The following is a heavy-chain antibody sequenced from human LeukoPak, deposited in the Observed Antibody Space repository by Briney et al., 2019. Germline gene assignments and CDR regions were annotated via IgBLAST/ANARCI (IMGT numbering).Heavy chain of an antibody. CDR3: ARDGPPTTVTTEYYYYYMDV. Sequence: AGGSLRLSCAASGLTFSSYGMHWVRQAPGKGLEGVAVISYDGRNKYYADSVKGRFTISRDNSKNTLYLQMNSLRAEDTAVYYCARDGPPTTVTTEYYYYYMDVWGKGTTVTVSS. V-gene: IGHV3-30*03. D-gene: IGHD4-17*01. CDR1: GLTFSSYG. J-gene: IGHJ6*03. CDR2: ISYDGRNK.